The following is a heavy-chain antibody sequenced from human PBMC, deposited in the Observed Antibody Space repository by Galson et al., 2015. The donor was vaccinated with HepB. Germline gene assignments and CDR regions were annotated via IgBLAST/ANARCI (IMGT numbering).Heavy chain of an antibody. CDR3: ARDWYYYDSSGYYHGAFDI. V-gene: IGHV4-31*03. D-gene: IGHD3-22*01. CDR1: GGSISSGGYY. Sequence: TLSLTCTVSGGSISSGGYYWSWIRQHPGKGLEWIGYIYYSGSTYYNPSLKSRVTISVDTSKNQFSLKLSSVTAADTAVYYCARDWYYYDSSGYYHGAFDIWGQGTMVTVSS. J-gene: IGHJ3*02. CDR2: IYYSGST.